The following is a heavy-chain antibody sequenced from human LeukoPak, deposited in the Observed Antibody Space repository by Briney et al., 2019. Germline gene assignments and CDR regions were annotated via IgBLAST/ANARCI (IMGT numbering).Heavy chain of an antibody. Sequence: PGGSLRLSCAASGFTFSSYSMNWVRQAPGKGLVWVSHIENNGRSTNYADSVKGRFTISRDNTRNTLSLEMNNLRAEDTAVYYCAREKVVASQYYYYGMDVWGQGTTVTVSS. CDR3: AREKVVASQYYYYGMDV. CDR1: GFTFSSYS. D-gene: IGHD2-15*01. CDR2: IENNGRST. J-gene: IGHJ6*02. V-gene: IGHV3-74*01.